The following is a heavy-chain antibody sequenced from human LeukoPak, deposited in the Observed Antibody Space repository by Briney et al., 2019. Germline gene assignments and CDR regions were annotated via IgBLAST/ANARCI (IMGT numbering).Heavy chain of an antibody. CDR3: ARRAVQANPPFYFAF. V-gene: IGHV3-48*01. J-gene: IGHJ4*02. CDR2: ISAGSSNT. D-gene: IGHD1-26*01. CDR1: GFIFDSYG. Sequence: GGSLRLSCSASGFIFDSYGMNWVRQAPGSGLQWVAYISAGSSNTFYADSVKGRFTISRDDADNFLHLQMNSLSAEGTAVYYCARRAVQANPPFYFAFWGQGALVTVSS.